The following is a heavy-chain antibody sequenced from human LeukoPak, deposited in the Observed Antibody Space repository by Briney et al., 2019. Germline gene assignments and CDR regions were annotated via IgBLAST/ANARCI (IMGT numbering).Heavy chain of an antibody. CDR2: INHSGST. CDR1: GGSFSGYY. CDR3: ARVRHLLRYFDLAGFFDY. J-gene: IGHJ4*02. V-gene: IGHV4-34*01. D-gene: IGHD3-9*01. Sequence: PSETLSLTCAVYGGSFSGYYWSWIRQPPGKGLEWIGEINHSGSTNYNPSLKSRVTISVDTSKNQFSLKLSSVTAADTAVYYCARVRHLLRYFDLAGFFDYWGQGTLATVSS.